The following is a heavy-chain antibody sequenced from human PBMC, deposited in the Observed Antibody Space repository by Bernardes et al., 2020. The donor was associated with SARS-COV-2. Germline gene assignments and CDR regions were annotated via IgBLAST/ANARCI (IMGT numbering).Heavy chain of an antibody. J-gene: IGHJ4*02. Sequence: GGSLRLSCAASGFTFSSYGMHWVRQAPGKGLEWVAVISYDGSNKYYADSVKGRFTISRDNSKNTLYLQMNSLRAEDTAVYYCAKAPGPRHYKDYFDYWGQGTLVTVSS. CDR1: GFTFSSYG. CDR2: ISYDGSNK. V-gene: IGHV3-30*18. D-gene: IGHD1-20*01. CDR3: AKAPGPRHYKDYFDY.